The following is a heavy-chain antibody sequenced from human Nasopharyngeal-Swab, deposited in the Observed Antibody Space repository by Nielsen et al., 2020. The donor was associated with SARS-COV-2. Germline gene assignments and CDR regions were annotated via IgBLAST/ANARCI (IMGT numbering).Heavy chain of an antibody. CDR3: ARGGLDSSSWYGYYFDY. J-gene: IGHJ4*02. Sequence: GESLKISCAASGFTFSNAWMSWVRQAPGKGLEWVGRIKSKTDGGTTDYAAPVKGRFTISRDDSKNTLYLQMNSLKTEDTAVYYCARGGLDSSSWYGYYFDYWGQGTLVTVSS. CDR1: GFTFSNAW. CDR2: IKSKTDGGTT. V-gene: IGHV3-15*01. D-gene: IGHD6-13*01.